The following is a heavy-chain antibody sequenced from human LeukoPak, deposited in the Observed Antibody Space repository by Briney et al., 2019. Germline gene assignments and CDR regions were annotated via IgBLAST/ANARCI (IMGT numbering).Heavy chain of an antibody. CDR1: GYTFTSYY. CDR2: INPSGGST. D-gene: IGHD3-3*01. CDR3: AREGFPPKISDFWSGLGPYYYYGMDV. Sequence: ASVKVSCKASGYTFTSYYMHRVRQAPGQGLEWMGIINPSGGSTSYTQKFQGRVTMTRDTSTSTVYMELSSLRSEDTAVYYCAREGFPPKISDFWSGLGPYYYYGMDVWGQGTTVTVSS. J-gene: IGHJ6*02. V-gene: IGHV1-46*01.